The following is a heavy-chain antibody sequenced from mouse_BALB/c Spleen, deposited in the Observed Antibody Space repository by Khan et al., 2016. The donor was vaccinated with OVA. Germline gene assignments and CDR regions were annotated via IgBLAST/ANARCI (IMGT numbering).Heavy chain of an antibody. Sequence: EVQLQESGPGLVKPSQSLSLTCTVTGYSITSDYAWNWIRQFPGNKLEWMGYISYSGNTKYNPSLKSRVSITRDTSNNQFFLQLNSVTIENTATYYCARMYGGDFDYWGQVTTLTVSS. D-gene: IGHD2-10*02. CDR3: ARMYGGDFDY. V-gene: IGHV3-2*02. CDR2: ISYSGNT. CDR1: GYSITSDYA. J-gene: IGHJ2*01.